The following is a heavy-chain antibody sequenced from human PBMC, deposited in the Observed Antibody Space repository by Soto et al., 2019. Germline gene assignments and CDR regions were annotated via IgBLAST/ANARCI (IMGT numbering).Heavy chain of an antibody. CDR1: GYTFTSYD. J-gene: IGHJ6*02. CDR2: MNPNSGNT. Sequence: ASVKVSFKASGYTFTSYDINWVRQSSGQGLEWMGWMNPNSGNTGYAQKFQGRVTMTRNTSISTAYMELSSLRSEDTAVYYCARRTIFGVVTPFYGMDVWGQGTTVTVSS. D-gene: IGHD3-3*01. CDR3: ARRTIFGVVTPFYGMDV. V-gene: IGHV1-8*01.